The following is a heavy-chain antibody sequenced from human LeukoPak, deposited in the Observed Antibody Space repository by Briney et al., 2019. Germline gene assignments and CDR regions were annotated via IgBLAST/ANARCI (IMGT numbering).Heavy chain of an antibody. D-gene: IGHD6-19*01. CDR3: AKVSDQWLVDDY. V-gene: IGHV3-23*01. Sequence: GGSLRLSCAASGFTFSSYAVTWVRQAPGKGLEWVSTITDSVSGGSTYYADSVKGRFTISRDNSKNTLYLQMNSLRAEDTAVYYCAKVSDQWLVDDYWGQGTLVTVSS. J-gene: IGHJ4*02. CDR2: ITDSVSGGST. CDR1: GFTFSSYA.